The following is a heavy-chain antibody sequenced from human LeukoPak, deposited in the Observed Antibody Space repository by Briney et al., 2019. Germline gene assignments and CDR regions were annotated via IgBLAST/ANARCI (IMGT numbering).Heavy chain of an antibody. V-gene: IGHV1-69*04. CDR1: GGTFSSYA. D-gene: IGHD3-3*01. J-gene: IGHJ5*02. CDR2: IIPIFGIA. Sequence: SVKVSCTASGGTFSSYAISWVRQAPGQGLEWMGRIIPIFGIANYAQKFQGRVTITADKSTSTAYMELSSLRSEDTAVYYCARGTFGVVIPNWFDPWGQGTLVTVSS. CDR3: ARGTFGVVIPNWFDP.